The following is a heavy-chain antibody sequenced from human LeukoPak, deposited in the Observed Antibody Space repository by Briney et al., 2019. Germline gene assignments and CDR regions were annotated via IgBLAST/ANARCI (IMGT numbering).Heavy chain of an antibody. V-gene: IGHV4-39*07. J-gene: IGHJ5*02. CDR2: IYYSGTT. CDR3: ARVSCGGGACYDSRGWFDP. D-gene: IGHD2-21*02. CDR1: GGSISSTTYY. Sequence: PSETLSLTCTVSGGSISSTTYYWGWIRQPPGKGLEWIGSIYYSGTTYYSPSLKSRVTISVDTSKNQFSLKLSSVTVADTAMYYCARVSCGGGACYDSRGWFDPWGQGTLVTVSS.